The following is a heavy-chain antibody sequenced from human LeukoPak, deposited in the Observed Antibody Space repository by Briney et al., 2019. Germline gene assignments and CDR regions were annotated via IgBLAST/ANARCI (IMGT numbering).Heavy chain of an antibody. CDR2: MNPNSGNT. V-gene: IGHV1-8*01. J-gene: IGHJ4*02. CDR3: ARVAPLRDYVEYYFDY. Sequence: GASVKVSCKASGYTFTSYDINWVRQATGQGLEWTGWMNPNSGNTGYAQKFQGRVTMTRNTSISTAYMELSSLRSEDTAVYYCARVAPLRDYVEYYFDYWGQGTLVTVSS. D-gene: IGHD4-17*01. CDR1: GYTFTSYD.